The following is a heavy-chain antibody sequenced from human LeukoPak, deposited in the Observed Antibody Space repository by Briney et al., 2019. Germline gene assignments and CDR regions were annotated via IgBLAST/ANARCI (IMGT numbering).Heavy chain of an antibody. D-gene: IGHD1-1*01. CDR2: IIPIFGTA. J-gene: IGHJ4*02. CDR3: ARTTNWNDDGSFDY. V-gene: IGHV1-69*05. Sequence: SVKVSCKASGGTFSSYAISWVRQAPGQGLEWMGRIIPIFGTANYAQKFQGRVTITTDESTSTASMELSSLRSEDTAVYYCARTTNWNDDGSFDYWGQGTLVTVSS. CDR1: GGTFSSYA.